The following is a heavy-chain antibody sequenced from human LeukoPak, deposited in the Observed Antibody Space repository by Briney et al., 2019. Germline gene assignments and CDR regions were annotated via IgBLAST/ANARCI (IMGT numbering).Heavy chain of an antibody. J-gene: IGHJ3*02. CDR3: ARVGGGPSHDAFDI. CDR2: IYYSGST. V-gene: IGHV4-39*07. CDR1: GGSMSSSSFY. Sequence: SETLSLTCTVSGGSMSSSSFYWGWIRQPPGKGLEWIGSIYYSGSTNYNPSLKSRVTMSVDTSKNQFSLKLSSVTAADTAVYYCARVGGGPSHDAFDIWGQGTMVTVSS. D-gene: IGHD2-15*01.